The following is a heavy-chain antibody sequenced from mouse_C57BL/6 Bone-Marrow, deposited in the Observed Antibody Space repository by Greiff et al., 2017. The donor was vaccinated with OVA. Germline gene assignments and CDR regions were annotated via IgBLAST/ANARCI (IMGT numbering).Heavy chain of an antibody. CDR1: GFTFSSYG. CDR3: AVMITTDYAMDY. D-gene: IGHD2-4*01. Sequence: EVQRVESGGDLVKPGGSLKLSCAASGFTFSSYGMSWVRQTPDKRLEWVATISSGGSYTYYPDSVKGRFTISRDNAKNTLYLQMSSLKSEDTAMYYCAVMITTDYAMDYWGQGTSVTVSS. V-gene: IGHV5-6*01. J-gene: IGHJ4*01. CDR2: ISSGGSYT.